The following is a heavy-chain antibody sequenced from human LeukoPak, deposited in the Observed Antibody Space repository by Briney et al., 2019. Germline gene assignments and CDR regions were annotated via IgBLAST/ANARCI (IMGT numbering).Heavy chain of an antibody. CDR1: GYTFTSFG. CDR3: AREVLRYFGWPHDY. V-gene: IGHV1-18*01. Sequence: GASVKVSCKASGYTFTSFGISWLRQAPGQGLEWMGWISAYNGNTNYAQKLQGRVTMTTDTSTSTAYMELRSLRSDDTAVYYCAREVLRYFGWPHDYWGQGTLVTVSS. D-gene: IGHD3-9*01. CDR2: ISAYNGNT. J-gene: IGHJ4*02.